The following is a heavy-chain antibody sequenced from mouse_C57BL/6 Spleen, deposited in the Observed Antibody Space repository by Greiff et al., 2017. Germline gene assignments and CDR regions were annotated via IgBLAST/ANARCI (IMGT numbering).Heavy chain of an antibody. CDR3: ARHEGRPLVSYHYYAMDY. CDR2: FYPGSGSI. V-gene: IGHV1-62-2*01. Sequence: VQLQQSGAELVQPGASVKLSCKASGYTFTEYTIHWVKQRSGQGLEWIGWFYPGSGSIKYNEKFKDKATLTTDKSSSTVYMELSRVTSEVSAVYLCARHEGRPLVSYHYYAMDYWGQGTSVTVSS. J-gene: IGHJ4*01. CDR1: GYTFTEYT. D-gene: IGHD6-1*01.